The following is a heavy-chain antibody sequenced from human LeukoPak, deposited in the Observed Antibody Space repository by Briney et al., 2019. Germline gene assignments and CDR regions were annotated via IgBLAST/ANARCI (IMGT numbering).Heavy chain of an antibody. J-gene: IGHJ4*02. Sequence: GGSLGLSCAASGFTFSSYAMSWVRQAPGKGLEWVSAISGSGGSTYYADSVKGRFTISRDNSKNTLYLQMNSLRAEDTAVYYCAKDGGRVDTGPFSYWGQGTLVTVSS. CDR3: AKDGGRVDTGPFSY. V-gene: IGHV3-23*01. D-gene: IGHD5-18*01. CDR2: ISGSGGST. CDR1: GFTFSSYA.